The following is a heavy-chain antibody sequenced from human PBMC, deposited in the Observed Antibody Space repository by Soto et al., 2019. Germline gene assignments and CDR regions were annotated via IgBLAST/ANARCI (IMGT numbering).Heavy chain of an antibody. CDR3: AKDRLRGGFLTTATTNGMDV. CDR1: GFTFSSYG. V-gene: IGHV3-30*18. CDR2: ISYDGSNK. J-gene: IGHJ6*02. D-gene: IGHD1-26*01. Sequence: GGSLRLSCAASGFTFSSYGMHWVRQAPGKGLEWVALISYDGSNKYYVDSVKGRFTISRDNSKDTLFLQMNSLRAGDTAVYYCAKDRLRGGFLTTATTNGMDVWGQGTTVTVSS.